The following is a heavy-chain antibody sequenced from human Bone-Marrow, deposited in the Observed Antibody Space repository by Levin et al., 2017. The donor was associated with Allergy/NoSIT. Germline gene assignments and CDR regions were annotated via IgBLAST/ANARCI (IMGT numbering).Heavy chain of an antibody. V-gene: IGHV3-30*18. Sequence: GGSLRLSCAASEFIFGNYAMHWVRQAPGRGLEWVTVISNDGREKSYADSVKGRFTISRDNSQNTLYLQMNSLRVEDTAVYYCAKGVRGLLWVTGYYMDVWGKGTTVTVSS. CDR1: EFIFGNYA. J-gene: IGHJ6*03. D-gene: IGHD2-21*01. CDR3: AKGVRGLLWVTGYYMDV. CDR2: ISNDGREK.